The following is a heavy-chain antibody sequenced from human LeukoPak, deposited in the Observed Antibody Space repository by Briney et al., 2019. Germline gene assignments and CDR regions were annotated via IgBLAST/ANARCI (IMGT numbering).Heavy chain of an antibody. CDR1: GGSISSYY. CDR2: IYTSGST. Sequence: PSETLSLTCTVSGGSISSYYWSWIRQPAGKGLEWIGRIYTSGSTNYNPSLKSRVTMSVDTSKNQFSLKLSSVTAADTAVYYCARVGESGYSSSLNWFDPWGQGTLVTVSS. V-gene: IGHV4-4*07. D-gene: IGHD6-13*01. J-gene: IGHJ5*02. CDR3: ARVGESGYSSSLNWFDP.